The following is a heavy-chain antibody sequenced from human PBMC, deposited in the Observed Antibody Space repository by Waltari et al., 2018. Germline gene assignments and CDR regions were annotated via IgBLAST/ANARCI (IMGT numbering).Heavy chain of an antibody. CDR3: ARAPQRYCSGGSCPTYFDY. CDR1: GGSFSGYY. D-gene: IGHD2-15*01. V-gene: IGHV4-34*01. Sequence: QVQLQQWGAGLLQPSATLSLTCAVYGGSFSGYYWSWIRQPPGKGLEWIGEINHSGSTNYNPALKSRVTISVDTAKNQFSLKLSSGTAADTAGYYSARAPQRYCSGGSCPTYFDYWGQGTLVTVSS. CDR2: INHSGST. J-gene: IGHJ4*02.